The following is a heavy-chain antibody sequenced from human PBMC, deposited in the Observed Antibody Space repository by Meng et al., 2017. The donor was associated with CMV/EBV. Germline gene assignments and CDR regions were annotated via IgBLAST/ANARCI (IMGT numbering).Heavy chain of an antibody. CDR2: IYTSGST. CDR1: GVSISSYY. V-gene: IGHV4-4*07. D-gene: IGHD2-2*01. Sequence: LQGWGPGLVKPSETLSLTCTVSGVSISSYYWSWIRQPAGKGLEWIGRIYTSGSTNYNPSLKSRVTMSVDTSKNQFSLKLSSVTAADTAVYYCARDLMNCSSTSCANWFDPWGQGTLVTVSS. CDR3: ARDLMNCSSTSCANWFDP. J-gene: IGHJ5*02.